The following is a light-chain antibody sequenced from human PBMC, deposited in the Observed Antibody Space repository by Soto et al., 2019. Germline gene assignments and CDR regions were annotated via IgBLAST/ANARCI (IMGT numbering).Light chain of an antibody. V-gene: IGKV1-5*03. CDR1: QSINSY. J-gene: IGKJ4*01. Sequence: DIQMTQSPSTLSASVGDRVTITCRASQSINSYLAWYQQKPGKAPKVLIYKASTLESGVPSRFIGSGSVTEFILSISSLRPDNFATYYCQHYNSVFGGGKNLEIK. CDR2: KAS. CDR3: QHYNSV.